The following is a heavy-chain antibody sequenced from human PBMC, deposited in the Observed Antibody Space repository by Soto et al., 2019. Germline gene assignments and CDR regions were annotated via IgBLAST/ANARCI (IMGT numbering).Heavy chain of an antibody. CDR3: ARLGEYSYGYYWYFDL. CDR2: IDYSGST. V-gene: IGHV4-59*08. Sequence: QVQLQESGPGLVKPSETLSLTCTVSGGSISSYYWSWIRQPPGKGLEWIGYIDYSGSTNYNPSLKSRVTISVDTSKNQFSLNLSSVTPADTAVYYCARLGEYSYGYYWYFDLWGRGTLVTVSS. CDR1: GGSISSYY. J-gene: IGHJ2*01. D-gene: IGHD5-18*01.